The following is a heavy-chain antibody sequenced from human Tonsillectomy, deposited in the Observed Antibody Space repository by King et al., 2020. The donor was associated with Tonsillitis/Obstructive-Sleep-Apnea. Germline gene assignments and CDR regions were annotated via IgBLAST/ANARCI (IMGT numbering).Heavy chain of an antibody. D-gene: IGHD2-2*01. J-gene: IGHJ6*03. CDR3: ARLGGYCSSTSCQYYYFYYMDV. CDR1: GYSFSSYW. CDR2: IYPGVSDT. Sequence: VQLVESGAEVKKPGESLKISCKGSGYSFSSYWIGWVRRMPGKGLEWMGIIYPGVSDTRYSPSFQGQVTISADKSISTAYLQWSSLKASHTAMYYCARLGGYCSSTSCQYYYFYYMDVWGKGTTVTVSS. V-gene: IGHV5-51*01.